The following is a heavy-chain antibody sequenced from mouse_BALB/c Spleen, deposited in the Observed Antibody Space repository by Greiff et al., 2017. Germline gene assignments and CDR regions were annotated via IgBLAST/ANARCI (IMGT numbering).Heavy chain of an antibody. Sequence: EVQLQESGAELVRSGASVKLSCTASGFNIKDYYMHWVKQRPEQGLEWIGWIDPENGYTEYAPKFQGKATMTADTSSNTAYLQLSSLTSEDTAVYYCNAWDYGSSAGFAYWGQGTLVTVSA. CDR2: IDPENGYT. CDR1: GFNIKDYY. D-gene: IGHD1-1*01. J-gene: IGHJ3*01. CDR3: NAWDYGSSAGFAY. V-gene: IGHV14-4*02.